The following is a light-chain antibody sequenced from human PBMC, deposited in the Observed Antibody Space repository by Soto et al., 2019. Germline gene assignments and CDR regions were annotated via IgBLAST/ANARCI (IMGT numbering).Light chain of an antibody. CDR1: QCVGSDY. Sequence: EIVLTQSPGTLSLSPGERATVSCRASQCVGSDYLAWYRQKPGQAPRLLIYGASSRAIGIPDRFSGSGSGTDFTLTISRLEPEDFAVYYCQQYGSSPLTFGGGTKVEIK. CDR3: QQYGSSPLT. CDR2: GAS. V-gene: IGKV3-20*01. J-gene: IGKJ4*01.